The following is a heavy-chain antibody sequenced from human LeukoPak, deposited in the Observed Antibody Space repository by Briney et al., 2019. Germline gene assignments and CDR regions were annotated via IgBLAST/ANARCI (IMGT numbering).Heavy chain of an antibody. J-gene: IGHJ2*01. CDR2: ISYDGSNK. CDR3: ATSRDFDL. CDR1: GFTFSSYG. V-gene: IGHV3-30*03. Sequence: GGSLRLSCAASGFTFSSYGMHWVRQAPGKGLEWVAVISYDGSNKYYADSVKGRFAIFRDNSKNTLYLQMNSLRAEDTAVYYCATSRDFDLWGRGTLVTVSS.